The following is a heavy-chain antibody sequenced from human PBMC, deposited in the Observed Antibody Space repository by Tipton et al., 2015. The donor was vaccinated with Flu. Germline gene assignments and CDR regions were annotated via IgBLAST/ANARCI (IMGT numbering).Heavy chain of an antibody. J-gene: IGHJ3*02. V-gene: IGHV4-61*01. Sequence: TLSLTCTVSGGSISSSSYYWSWIRQPPGKGLEWIGYIYYSGSTNYNPSLKSRVTISVDTSKNQFSLKLSSVTAADTAVYYCARLYGDQDAFDIWGQGTMVTVSS. CDR2: IYYSGST. D-gene: IGHD4-17*01. CDR3: ARLYGDQDAFDI. CDR1: GGSISSSSYY.